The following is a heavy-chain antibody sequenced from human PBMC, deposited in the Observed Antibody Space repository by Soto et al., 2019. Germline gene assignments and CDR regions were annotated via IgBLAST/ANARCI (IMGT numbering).Heavy chain of an antibody. J-gene: IGHJ4*02. D-gene: IGHD6-6*01. CDR1: SGSFCCYY. Sequence: SETLSFTCSIYSGSFCCYYWSWISQPPGKGLEWIGEISRGGNTNYSTCLKSGVSISIDTSKKQFSLNLASVCAADTVVYYCARAPKVSGSSQTRPDFWGQGTLVTVSS. CDR2: ISRGGNT. CDR3: ARAPKVSGSSQTRPDF. V-gene: IGHV4-34*01.